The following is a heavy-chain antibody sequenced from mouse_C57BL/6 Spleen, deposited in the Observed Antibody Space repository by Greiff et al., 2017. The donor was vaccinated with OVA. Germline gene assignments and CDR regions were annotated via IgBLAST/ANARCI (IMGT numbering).Heavy chain of an antibody. J-gene: IGHJ2*01. Sequence: QVQLQQPGAELVRPGSSVKLSCKASGYTFTSYWMHWVKQRPIQGLEWIGNIDPSDSETHYNQKFKDKATLTVDKSSSTAYMQLSSLTSEDSAVYYCARSIYYGSIDDWGQGTTLTVSS. CDR1: GYTFTSYW. CDR3: ARSIYYGSIDD. D-gene: IGHD1-1*01. CDR2: IDPSDSET. V-gene: IGHV1-52*01.